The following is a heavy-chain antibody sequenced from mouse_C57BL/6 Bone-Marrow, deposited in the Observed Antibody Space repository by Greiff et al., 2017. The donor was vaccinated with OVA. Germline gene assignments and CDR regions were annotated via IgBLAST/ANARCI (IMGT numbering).Heavy chain of an antibody. Sequence: VQLQQSGAELARPGASVKLSCKASGYTFTSYGISWVKQRTGQGLEWIGEIYPSSGNTYYNEKFKGKATLTADKSSSTAYMELRSLTSEDSAVYFCAIITTVVVDYWGQGTTLTGSS. J-gene: IGHJ2*01. CDR1: GYTFTSYG. CDR3: AIITTVVVDY. D-gene: IGHD1-1*01. CDR2: IYPSSGNT. V-gene: IGHV1-81*01.